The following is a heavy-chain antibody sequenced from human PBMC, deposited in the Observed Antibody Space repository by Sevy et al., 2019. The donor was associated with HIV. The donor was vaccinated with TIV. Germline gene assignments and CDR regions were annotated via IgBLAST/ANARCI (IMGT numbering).Heavy chain of an antibody. D-gene: IGHD3-9*01. CDR1: GYTFTGYY. V-gene: IGHV1-2*02. J-gene: IGHJ6*02. CDR3: ARCRGYDILTGYTGIWPCDYYGMDV. CDR2: INPNSGGT. Sequence: ASVKVSCKASGYTFTGYYMHWVRQAPGQGLEWMGWINPNSGGTNYAQKFQGRVTMTRDTSISTAYLELSRLRSDDTAVYYCARCRGYDILTGYTGIWPCDYYGMDVWGQGTTVTVSS.